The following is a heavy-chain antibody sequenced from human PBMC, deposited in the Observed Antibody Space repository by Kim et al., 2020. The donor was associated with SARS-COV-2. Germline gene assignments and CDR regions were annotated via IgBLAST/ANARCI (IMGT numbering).Heavy chain of an antibody. V-gene: IGHV3-30*04. CDR3: ARDRSIRDGHYYDILAGYYPHIDDYSYGMDA. J-gene: IGHJ6*02. Sequence: GGSLRLSCAASGFTFSSYAMHWVRQAPGKGLEWVAVISYDGSNKYYADSVKGRFTISRDNSKNTLYLQMNSLRAEDTAVYYCARDRSIRDGHYYDILAGYYPHIDDYSYGMDAWGPGTTVTVSS. CDR1: GFTFSSYA. D-gene: IGHD3-9*01. CDR2: ISYDGSNK.